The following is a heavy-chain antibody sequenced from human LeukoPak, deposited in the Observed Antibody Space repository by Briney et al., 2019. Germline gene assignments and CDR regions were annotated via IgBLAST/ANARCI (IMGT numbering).Heavy chain of an antibody. J-gene: IGHJ5*02. CDR2: ISAYNGNT. V-gene: IGHV1-18*01. D-gene: IGHD3-10*01. Sequence: ASVKVSSKASGYTFTSYGISWARQAPGQGLEWMGWISAYNGNTNYAQKLQGRVTMTTDTSTSTAYMELRSLRSDDTAVYYCARGEDYYGSGSYYGVDPWGQGTLVTVSS. CDR3: ARGEDYYGSGSYYGVDP. CDR1: GYTFTSYG.